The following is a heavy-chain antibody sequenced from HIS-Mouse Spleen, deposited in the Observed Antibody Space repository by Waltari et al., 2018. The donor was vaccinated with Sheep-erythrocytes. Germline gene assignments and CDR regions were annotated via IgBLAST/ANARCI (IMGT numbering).Heavy chain of an antibody. Sequence: EVQLLESGGGLVQPGGSLRLSCAASGFTFSSYAMSWVRQAPGKGRGWVSAISGSGGSTYYADSVKGRFTISRDNSKNTLYLQMNSLRAEDTAVYYCAKDLNWGSYYYGMDVWGQGTTVTVSS. CDR1: GFTFSSYA. CDR3: AKDLNWGSYYYGMDV. D-gene: IGHD7-27*01. CDR2: ISGSGGST. V-gene: IGHV3-23*01. J-gene: IGHJ6*02.